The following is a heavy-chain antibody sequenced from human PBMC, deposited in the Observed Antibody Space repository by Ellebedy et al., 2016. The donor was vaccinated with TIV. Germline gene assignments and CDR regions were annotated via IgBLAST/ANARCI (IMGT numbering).Heavy chain of an antibody. CDR1: GYTFTRYY. Sequence: AASVKVSCKASGYTFTRYYMHWVRQAPGQGLEWMGRINLSDGSTSYAQKFQGRVTITRDTSTSTVYMELSSLRSEDTAVYSCARDDSSGYYYFDYWGQGTLVTVSS. D-gene: IGHD3-22*01. V-gene: IGHV1-46*01. CDR2: INLSDGST. CDR3: ARDDSSGYYYFDY. J-gene: IGHJ4*02.